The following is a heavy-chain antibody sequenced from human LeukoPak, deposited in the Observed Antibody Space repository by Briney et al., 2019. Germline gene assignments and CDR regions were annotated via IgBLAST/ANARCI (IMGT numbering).Heavy chain of an antibody. Sequence: GGSLRLSCAASGFTFSDYSMTWVRQAPGKGLEWVSSVTGSGDSSWYADSVEGRFTISRDNSGNTLFLHMHSLRVEDTALYYCAKGRLFSPRWTSFDDWGQGTLVTVSS. CDR1: GFTFSDYS. CDR3: AKGRLFSPRWTSFDD. D-gene: IGHD2-15*01. J-gene: IGHJ4*02. V-gene: IGHV3-23*01. CDR2: VTGSGDSS.